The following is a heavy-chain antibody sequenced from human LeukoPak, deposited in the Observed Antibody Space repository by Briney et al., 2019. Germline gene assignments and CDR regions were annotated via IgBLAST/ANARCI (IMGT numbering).Heavy chain of an antibody. CDR1: GFTVSSNY. CDR2: IYSDGST. J-gene: IGHJ4*02. D-gene: IGHD6-19*01. Sequence: PGGSLRLSCAASGFTVSSNYMSWVRQAPGKGLEWVSEIYSDGSTYYAASVKGRFSISRDNSKNTVYLQMNSLRAEDTAVYYCATMGEQWLADYWGQGTLVTVSS. CDR3: ATMGEQWLADY. V-gene: IGHV3-53*01.